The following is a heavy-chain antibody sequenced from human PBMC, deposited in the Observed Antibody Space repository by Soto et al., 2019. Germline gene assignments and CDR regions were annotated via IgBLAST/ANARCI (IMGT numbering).Heavy chain of an antibody. CDR1: RFTFSNYG. CDR2: ISYDGSNK. J-gene: IGHJ4*02. Sequence: PGGSLRLSCAASRFTFSNYGMHWVRQAPGKGLEWVAVISYDGSNKYYADSVKGRFTISRDNSKNTLYLQMNSLRAEDTAVYYCARDHCRGGTCAFTYWGQGTLVTVSS. D-gene: IGHD2-15*01. CDR3: ARDHCRGGTCAFTY. V-gene: IGHV3-30*03.